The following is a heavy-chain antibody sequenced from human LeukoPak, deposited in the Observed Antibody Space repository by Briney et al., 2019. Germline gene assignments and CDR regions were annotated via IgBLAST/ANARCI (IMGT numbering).Heavy chain of an antibody. J-gene: IGHJ4*02. Sequence: GGSLRLSCAASGFTFSSYAMSWVRQAPGKGLEWVSAISGSGGSTYYADSVKGRFTISRDNSKNTPYLQMNSLRAEDTAVYYCARGGLVGATNLPNFDYWGQGTLVTVSS. V-gene: IGHV3-23*01. CDR2: ISGSGGST. CDR1: GFTFSSYA. D-gene: IGHD1-26*01. CDR3: ARGGLVGATNLPNFDY.